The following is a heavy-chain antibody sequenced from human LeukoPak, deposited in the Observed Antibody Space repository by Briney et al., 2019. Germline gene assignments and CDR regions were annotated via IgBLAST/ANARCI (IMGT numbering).Heavy chain of an antibody. D-gene: IGHD2-21*01. Sequence: SESLSLTCGVSGGPISSGGYSWSWIRQPPGKGLEWIAYIYHSGSTYYNPSLKSRVTISVDRSKNQFSLKLSSVTAADTAVYYCARCGGEFLSFDIWGQGTMVTVSS. CDR3: ARCGGEFLSFDI. V-gene: IGHV4-30-2*01. CDR2: IYHSGST. J-gene: IGHJ3*02. CDR1: GGPISSGGYS.